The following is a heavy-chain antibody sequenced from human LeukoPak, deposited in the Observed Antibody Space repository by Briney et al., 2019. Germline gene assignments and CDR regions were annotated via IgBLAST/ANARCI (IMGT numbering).Heavy chain of an antibody. Sequence: QAGGSLRLSCAASGFTFSSYSMNWVRQAPGKGLEWVSYISSSSSTIYYADSVKGRFTISRDNAKNSLYLQMNSLRDEDTAVYYCARERCAYYYGSGSLNYWGQGTLVTVSS. D-gene: IGHD3-10*01. V-gene: IGHV3-48*02. CDR1: GFTFSSYS. CDR2: ISSSSSTI. J-gene: IGHJ4*02. CDR3: ARERCAYYYGSGSLNY.